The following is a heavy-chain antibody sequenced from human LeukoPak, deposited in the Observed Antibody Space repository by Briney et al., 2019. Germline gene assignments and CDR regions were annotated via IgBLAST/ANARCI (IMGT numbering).Heavy chain of an antibody. J-gene: IGHJ3*02. CDR2: LYNDGRI. D-gene: IGHD2/OR15-2a*01. V-gene: IGHV3-66*01. CDR1: GFTISSKS. Sequence: TGGSLRLSCAASGFTISSKSMSWVRQAPGKGLEWVSILYNDGRIYYADYVKGRFTISRDTSKNTLFFQMNSLSDEGTTMYYCASLEYKTPFDIWGQGIMVTVSS. CDR3: ASLEYKTPFDI.